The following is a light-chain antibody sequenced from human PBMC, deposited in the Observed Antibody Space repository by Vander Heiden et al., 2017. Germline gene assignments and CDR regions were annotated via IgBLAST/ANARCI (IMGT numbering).Light chain of an antibody. CDR1: QSISSY. Sequence: DIQMTPSPSSLSASVGDRVTITCRASQSISSYLNWYQQKSGKVPKFLIYAASSLQSGVPSRFSGSGSGTDFTLTINSLQPEDFATYYCQQSYSTPYTFGQGTKLEIK. CDR2: AAS. J-gene: IGKJ2*01. V-gene: IGKV1-39*01. CDR3: QQSYSTPYT.